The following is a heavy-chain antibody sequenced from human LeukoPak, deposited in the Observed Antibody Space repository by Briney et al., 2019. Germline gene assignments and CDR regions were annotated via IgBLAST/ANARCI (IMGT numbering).Heavy chain of an antibody. CDR3: ARGPYYDSMIFDY. CDR1: GGTFSSYA. Sequence: KVSCKASGGTFSSYAISWVRQAPGQGLEWMGGIIPIFGTANYAQKFQGRVTITTDESTSTAYMELSSLRSEDTAVYYCARGPYYDSMIFDYWGQGTLVTVSS. D-gene: IGHD3-22*01. J-gene: IGHJ4*02. V-gene: IGHV1-69*05. CDR2: IIPIFGTA.